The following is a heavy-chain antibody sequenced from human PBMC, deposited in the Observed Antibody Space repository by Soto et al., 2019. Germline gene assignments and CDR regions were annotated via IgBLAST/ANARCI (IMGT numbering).Heavy chain of an antibody. CDR1: GYTFTSYY. CDR3: VSSQLQSDTYYYFHYMDV. V-gene: IGHV1-46*01. D-gene: IGHD2-2*01. J-gene: IGHJ6*03. CDR2: INPSGGST. Sequence: ASVKVSCKASGYTFTSYYMHWVRQAPGQGLEWMGIINPSGGSTSYAQKFQGRVTMTRDTSTSTVYMELSSLRSEDTAVYYCVSSQLQSDTYYYFHYMDVWGKGTTVTVSS.